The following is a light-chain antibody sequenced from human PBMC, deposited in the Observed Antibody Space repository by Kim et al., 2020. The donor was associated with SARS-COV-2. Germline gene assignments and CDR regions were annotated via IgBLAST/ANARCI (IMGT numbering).Light chain of an antibody. J-gene: IGKJ2*01. Sequence: EIVMTQSPATLSVSPGERATLSCRASQSVSSNLAWYQQKPGQAPRLLIYGASTRATGIPARFSGSGSGTEFTLTISSLQSEDFAVYYCQQYNNWPLMYNFGQGTKLEIK. CDR1: QSVSSN. CDR2: GAS. CDR3: QQYNNWPLMYN. V-gene: IGKV3-15*01.